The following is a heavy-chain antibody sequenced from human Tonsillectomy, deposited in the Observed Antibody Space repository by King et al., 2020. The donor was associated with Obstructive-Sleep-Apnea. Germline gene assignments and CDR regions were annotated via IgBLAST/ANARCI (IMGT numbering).Heavy chain of an antibody. V-gene: IGHV4-4*07. J-gene: IGHJ4*02. CDR2: IHISGSTSGST. CDR3: ARQGDGGNFEDY. Sequence: QLQESGPGLVKPSETLSLICTVSGGSISGYYWSWIRQSAGKGQGWIVRIHISGSTSGSTNPNPPLKSRVTMSADMSKNQFSLELTSVTAADTAVYYCARQGDGGNFEDYWGQGTLVTVSS. CDR1: GGSISGYY. D-gene: IGHD4-23*01.